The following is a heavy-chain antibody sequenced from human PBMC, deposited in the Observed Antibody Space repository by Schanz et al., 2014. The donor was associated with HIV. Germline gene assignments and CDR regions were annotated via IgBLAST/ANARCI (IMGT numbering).Heavy chain of an antibody. D-gene: IGHD3-16*01. CDR1: GGTSSIYA. CDR2: TIPLSGTP. J-gene: IGHJ5*02. Sequence: QVQLVQSGAEVKKPGSSVKVACKASGGTSSIYAIGWVRQAPGQGLEWMGGTIPLSGTPFYAQKFQGRVAITADKSTSTAYMELSSLRSEDTAIYYCARHLPGGLFSPLNLWGQGTLVTVSS. V-gene: IGHV1-69*06. CDR3: ARHLPGGLFSPLNL.